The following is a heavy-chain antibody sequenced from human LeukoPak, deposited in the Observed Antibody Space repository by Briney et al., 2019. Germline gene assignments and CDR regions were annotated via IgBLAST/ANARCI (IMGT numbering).Heavy chain of an antibody. CDR3: ARGYDYYGSGSYQYFDY. V-gene: IGHV1-2*02. J-gene: IGHJ4*02. CDR1: GYTFTCYY. Sequence: ASVKVSCKASGYTFTCYYMHWVRQAPGQGLEWMGWINPNSGGTNYAQKFQGRVTMTRDTSISTAYMELSRLRSDDTAVYYCARGYDYYGSGSYQYFDYWGQGTLVTVSS. D-gene: IGHD3-10*01. CDR2: INPNSGGT.